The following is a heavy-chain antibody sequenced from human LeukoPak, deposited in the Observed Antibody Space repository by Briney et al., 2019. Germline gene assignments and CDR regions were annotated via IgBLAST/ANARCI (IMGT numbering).Heavy chain of an antibody. Sequence: GGSLRLSCAASGFTLSDYSMNWVRQAPGKGLEWVSSISSSSPYIYYTDSVKGRFTISRDNAKNSLYLQMNSLRAEDTAVYYCARVYSRVGPFDYWGQGTLVTVSS. CDR2: ISSSSPYI. CDR3: ARVYSRVGPFDY. V-gene: IGHV3-21*01. D-gene: IGHD5-18*01. CDR1: GFTLSDYS. J-gene: IGHJ4*02.